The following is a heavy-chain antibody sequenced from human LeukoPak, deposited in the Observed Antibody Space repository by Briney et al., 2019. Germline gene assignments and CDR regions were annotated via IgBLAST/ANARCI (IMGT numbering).Heavy chain of an antibody. CDR3: AKDRAWTYFDY. CDR1: RYTLNMHD. V-gene: IGHV3-30*18. J-gene: IGHJ4*02. CDR2: ISKDGRTK. D-gene: IGHD3/OR15-3a*01. Sequence: GGSLTLSCGLSRYTLNMHDTHCVRHAPGKRLEWVAIISKDGRTKYYAHSVEGRFTITRDNSKNTLDLQMDSLRAEDTAVYYCAKDRAWTYFDYWGQGTLVTVPA.